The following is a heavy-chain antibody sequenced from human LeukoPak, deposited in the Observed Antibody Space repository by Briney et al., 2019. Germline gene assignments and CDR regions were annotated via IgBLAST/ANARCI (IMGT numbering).Heavy chain of an antibody. CDR2: IYTSSST. CDR3: ARARGNDLNWFAP. V-gene: IGHV4-4*07. CDR1: GCSISSYY. Sequence: SETLSLTCTVSGCSISSYYLSWIRQPAGKGLEWIGRIYTSSSTNYNPSLNNRVIMSVETSTNQFSLTLSSVTAADTAVYYCARARGNDLNWFAPWGQRTLVTVS. J-gene: IGHJ5*02. D-gene: IGHD3-10*01.